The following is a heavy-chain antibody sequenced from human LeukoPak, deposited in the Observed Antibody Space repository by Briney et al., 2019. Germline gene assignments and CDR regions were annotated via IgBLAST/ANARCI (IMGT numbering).Heavy chain of an antibody. J-gene: IGHJ4*02. D-gene: IGHD3-9*01. CDR2: IRTTAEGAKYA. V-gene: IGHV3-48*02. CDR1: GFSFTDYP. CDR3: ATDQRYAFDY. Sequence: PGGSLRLSCATSGFSFTDYPMNWVRQAPGKGLEWISNIRTTAEGAKYAYYADSVKGRVTISRDHGKNTLYLHMNSLRDDDTAVYYCATDQRYAFDYWGQGILVTVSS.